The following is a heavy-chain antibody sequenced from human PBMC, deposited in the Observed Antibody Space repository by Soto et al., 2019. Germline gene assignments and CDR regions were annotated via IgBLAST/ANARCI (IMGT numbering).Heavy chain of an antibody. CDR2: IKSETDGGKK. Sequence: EVQLMESGGGLVNPGGSLRLSCVASGFPFSYSWMSWVRQAPGKGLEWVARIKSETDGGKKDYAAAVEGRFTISRDDSITTLDLQMNSLNTEDTAVYYCVIYDYIWGTYRVSWAYWGQGTLVTVSS. CDR3: VIYDYIWGTYRVSWAY. CDR1: GFPFSYSW. D-gene: IGHD3-16*02. J-gene: IGHJ4*02. V-gene: IGHV3-15*01.